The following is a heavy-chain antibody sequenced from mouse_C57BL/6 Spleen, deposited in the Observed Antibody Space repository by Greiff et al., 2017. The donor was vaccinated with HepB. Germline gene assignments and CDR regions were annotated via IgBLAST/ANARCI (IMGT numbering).Heavy chain of an antibody. Sequence: EVQRVESEGGLVQPGSSMKLSCTASGFTFSDYYMAWVRQVPEKGLEWVANINYDGSSTYYLDSLKSRFIISRDNAKNILYLQMSSLKSEDTATYYCARDQTAWDAWYFDVWGTGTTVTVSS. J-gene: IGHJ1*03. V-gene: IGHV5-16*01. CDR3: ARDQTAWDAWYFDV. CDR1: GFTFSDYY. CDR2: INYDGSST. D-gene: IGHD4-1*01.